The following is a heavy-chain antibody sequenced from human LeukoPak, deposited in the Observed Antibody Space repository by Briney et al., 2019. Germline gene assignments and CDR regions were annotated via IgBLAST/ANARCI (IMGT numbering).Heavy chain of an antibody. Sequence: ASVTVSCKASRYTFHDHYMLWVLQAPGHRLEWMGWINPKSGGTNYLQKFQGRVTMTRDTSISTAYMELSRLRSDDTAVYYCARATAENDYWGQGTLVTVSS. CDR3: ARATAENDY. CDR1: RYTFHDHY. J-gene: IGHJ4*02. D-gene: IGHD1-14*01. V-gene: IGHV1-2*02. CDR2: INPKSGGT.